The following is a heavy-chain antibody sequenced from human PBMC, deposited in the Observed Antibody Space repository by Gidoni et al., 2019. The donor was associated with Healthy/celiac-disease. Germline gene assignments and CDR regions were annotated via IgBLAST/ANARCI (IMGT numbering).Heavy chain of an antibody. Sequence: EAQLVESGGCLVQPGGSLRLSCAASGFTFSSYEMNWVREAPGKGLEWVSYISSSGSTIYYADSVKGRFTISRDNAKNSLYLQMNSLRAEDTAVYYCARGATTFWVDYWGQGTLVTVSS. CDR2: ISSSGSTI. V-gene: IGHV3-48*03. CDR3: ARGATTFWVDY. J-gene: IGHJ4*02. CDR1: GFTFSSYE. D-gene: IGHD3-16*01.